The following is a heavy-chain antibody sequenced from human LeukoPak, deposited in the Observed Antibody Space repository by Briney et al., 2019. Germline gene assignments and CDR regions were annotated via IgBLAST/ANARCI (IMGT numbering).Heavy chain of an antibody. CDR3: AKLGRVYAMGFDY. Sequence: GGSLRLSCAASGFTFSSYAMSWVRQAPGKGLEWVSAISGSGGSTYYADSVKGRFTISRDNSKNTLYLQLNSLRAEDSAVYYCAKLGRVYAMGFDYGAQGPLVTVSS. CDR2: ISGSGGST. V-gene: IGHV3-23*01. CDR1: GFTFSSYA. J-gene: IGHJ4*02. D-gene: IGHD2-8*01.